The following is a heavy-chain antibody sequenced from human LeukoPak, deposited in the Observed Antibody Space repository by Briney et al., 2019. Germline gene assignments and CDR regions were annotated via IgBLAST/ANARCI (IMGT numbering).Heavy chain of an antibody. J-gene: IGHJ5*02. CDR3: ARRYYYDSSGYYYGDGWFDP. CDR2: ISSSSSTI. D-gene: IGHD3-22*01. V-gene: IGHV3-48*04. CDR1: GFTFSSYS. Sequence: GGSLRLSCAASGFTFSSYSMNWVRQAPGKGLEWVSYISSSSSTIYYADSVKGRFTISRDNAKNSLYLQMNSLRAEDTAVYYCARRYYYDSSGYYYGDGWFDPWGQGTLVTVSS.